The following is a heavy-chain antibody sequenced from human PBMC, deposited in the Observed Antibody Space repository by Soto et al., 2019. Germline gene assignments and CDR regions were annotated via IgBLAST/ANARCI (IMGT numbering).Heavy chain of an antibody. D-gene: IGHD5-18*01. V-gene: IGHV3-23*01. J-gene: IGHJ4*02. CDR3: AKAPDQGYGFYSFDF. CDR1: GITFSSYA. CDR2: ISGSGGST. Sequence: EVQLLESGGGLVQPGGSLRLSCAASGITFSSYAMNWVRQAPGKGLEWVSAISGSGGSTYYADSVKGRFTISRDNSENTMYLQMNSLRAEDMAVYYCAKAPDQGYGFYSFDFWGQGTLVTVSS.